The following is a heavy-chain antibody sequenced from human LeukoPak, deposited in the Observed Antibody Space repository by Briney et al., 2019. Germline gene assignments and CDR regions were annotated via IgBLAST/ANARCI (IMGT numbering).Heavy chain of an antibody. CDR1: GGSISSCY. J-gene: IGHJ6*02. V-gene: IGHV4-59*01. D-gene: IGHD4-17*01. Sequence: PSETLSLTCTVSGGSISSCYWSWIRQPPGKGLEWIGYIYYSGSTNYNPSLKSRVTISVDTSKNQFSLKLSSVTAADTAVYYCARDQRDYGDYYYYYYGMDVWGQGTTVTVSS. CDR3: ARDQRDYGDYYYYYYGMDV. CDR2: IYYSGST.